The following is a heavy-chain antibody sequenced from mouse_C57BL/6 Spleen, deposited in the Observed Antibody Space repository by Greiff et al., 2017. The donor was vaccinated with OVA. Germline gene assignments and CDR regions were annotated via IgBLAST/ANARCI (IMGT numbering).Heavy chain of an antibody. CDR2: ISSGSSTI. J-gene: IGHJ2*01. D-gene: IGHD1-1*01. CDR1: GFTFSDYG. CDR3: ARSTYGGFDY. Sequence: EVKLQESGGGLVKPGGSLKLSCAASGFTFSDYGMHWVRQAPEKGLEWVAYISSGSSTIYYADTVKGRFTISSDNAKNTLFLQMTSLRSEDTAMYYCARSTYGGFDYWGKGTTLTVSS. V-gene: IGHV5-17*01.